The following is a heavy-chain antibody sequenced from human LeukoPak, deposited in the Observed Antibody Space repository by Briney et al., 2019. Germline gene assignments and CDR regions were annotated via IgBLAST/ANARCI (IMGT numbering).Heavy chain of an antibody. D-gene: IGHD3-22*01. CDR1: GGSFSGYY. J-gene: IGHJ3*02. Sequence: SETLSLTCAVYGGSFSGYYWSWIRQPPGKGLEWIGEINHSGSTNYNPSLKSRVTISVDTSKNQFSLKLSSVTAADTAVYYCARGPYYYDSSGSRAFDIWGQGTMVTVSS. CDR3: ARGPYYYDSSGSRAFDI. V-gene: IGHV4-34*01. CDR2: INHSGST.